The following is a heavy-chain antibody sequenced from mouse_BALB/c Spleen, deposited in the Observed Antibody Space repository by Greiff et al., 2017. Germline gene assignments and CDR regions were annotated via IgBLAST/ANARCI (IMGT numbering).Heavy chain of an antibody. J-gene: IGHJ1*01. CDR3: ARKYGNSPHWYFDV. Sequence: QVQLQQSGPELVKPGASVRISCKASGYAFSSYWMNWVKQRPGQGLEWIGQIYPGDGDTNYNGKFKGKATLTADKSSSTAYMQLSSLTSEDSAVYFCARKYGNSPHWYFDVWGAGTTVTVSS. V-gene: IGHV1-80*01. CDR1: GYAFSSYW. CDR2: IYPGDGDT. D-gene: IGHD2-10*02.